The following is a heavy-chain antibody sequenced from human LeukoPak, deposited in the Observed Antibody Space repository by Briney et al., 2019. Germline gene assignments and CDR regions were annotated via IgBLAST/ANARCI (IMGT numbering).Heavy chain of an antibody. CDR2: IKSKTDGGTT. J-gene: IGHJ6*02. Sequence: GGSLRLSCAASGFTFSNAWMSWVRQAPGKGLEWVGRIKSKTDGGTTDYVAPVKGRFTISRDDSKNTLYVQMNSLKTEDTAVYYCTTDLWFGGFGLDVWGQGTTVIVSS. CDR3: TTDLWFGGFGLDV. V-gene: IGHV3-15*01. D-gene: IGHD3-10*01. CDR1: GFTFSNAW.